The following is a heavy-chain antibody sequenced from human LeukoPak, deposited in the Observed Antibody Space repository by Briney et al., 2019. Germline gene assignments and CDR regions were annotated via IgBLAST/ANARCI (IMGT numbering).Heavy chain of an antibody. CDR3: ARDLMYCDTMSCYDGDFDY. V-gene: IGHV1-18*01. D-gene: IGHD2-2*01. J-gene: IGHJ4*02. CDR2: ISAYNGNT. Sequence: GASVKVSCKASGYTFTSYGISWVRQAPGQGLEWVGWISAYNGNTNYAQKFQGRVTMTIDTSTTTVYMELRSLRSDDTAIYYCARDLMYCDTMSCYDGDFDYWGQGTPVTVSS. CDR1: GYTFTSYG.